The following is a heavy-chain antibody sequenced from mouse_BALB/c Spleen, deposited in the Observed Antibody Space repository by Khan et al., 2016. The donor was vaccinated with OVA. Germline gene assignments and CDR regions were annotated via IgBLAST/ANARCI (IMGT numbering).Heavy chain of an antibody. Sequence: EVQLKESGPGLVKPSQSLSLTCTVTGYSITSDYAWDWIRQFPGNKLEWMGYISYGGSTSYNPSLKSRISITRDTSKNQFFLQLNSVTTEDTATYYCARKNYYGYAMDYWGQGTSGTVSS. D-gene: IGHD1-1*01. CDR3: ARKNYYGYAMDY. V-gene: IGHV3-2*02. CDR1: GYSITSDYA. CDR2: ISYGGST. J-gene: IGHJ4*01.